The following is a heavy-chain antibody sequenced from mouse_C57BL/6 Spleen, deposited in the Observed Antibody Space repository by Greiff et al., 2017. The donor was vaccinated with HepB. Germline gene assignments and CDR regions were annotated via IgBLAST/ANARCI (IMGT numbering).Heavy chain of an antibody. J-gene: IGHJ1*03. CDR3: AKNKGVVEYFDV. Sequence: VQLQQSGPGLVQPSQCLSITCTVSGFSLTSYGVHWVRQAPGKGLEWLGVIWRGGSTDYNAAFMSRLSITKDNSKRQVFFKKNSLQADDTVIYDCAKNKGVVEYFDVWGTGTTVTVSS. CDR1: GFSLTSYG. V-gene: IGHV2-5*01. D-gene: IGHD1-1*01. CDR2: IWRGGST.